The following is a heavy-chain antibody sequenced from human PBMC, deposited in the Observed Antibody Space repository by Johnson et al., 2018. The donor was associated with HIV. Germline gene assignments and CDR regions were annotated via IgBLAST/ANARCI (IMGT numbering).Heavy chain of an antibody. CDR2: IKQDGSEK. D-gene: IGHD2/OR15-2a*01. J-gene: IGHJ3*02. CDR3: AKGLIGAFDI. V-gene: IGHV3-7*03. Sequence: VQLVESGGGLVQPGGSLRLSCAASGFTFSSYWMSWVRQAPGKGLEWVANIKQDGSEKYYVDSVKGRFTISRDNSKNTLYLQMNSLRAEDTAVYYCAKGLIGAFDIWGQGTMVTVSS. CDR1: GFTFSSYW.